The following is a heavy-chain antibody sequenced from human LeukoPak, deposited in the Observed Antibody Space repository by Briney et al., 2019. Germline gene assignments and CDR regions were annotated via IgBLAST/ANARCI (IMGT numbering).Heavy chain of an antibody. CDR3: ARRSSSGPNYYHYMDV. D-gene: IGHD6-6*01. Sequence: SETLSLTCTVSGGSISSYYWSWIRQPPGKGLQWIGYIYSSGTTNYNPSLKSRVTISVDTSKNQFSLKLSSVTAADTAVYYCARRSSSGPNYYHYMDVWGKGTTVTVSS. CDR1: GGSISSYY. V-gene: IGHV4-4*09. J-gene: IGHJ6*03. CDR2: IYSSGTT.